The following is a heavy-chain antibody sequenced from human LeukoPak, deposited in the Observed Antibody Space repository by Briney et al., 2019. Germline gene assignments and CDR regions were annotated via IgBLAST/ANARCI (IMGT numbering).Heavy chain of an antibody. CDR3: ARGGSMIRGLNA. Sequence: SETLSLTCTVSGGSISSGDYYWSWIRQPPGKGLEGIGYIHFSGNTYYNPSLRSRPIISADSSKNQFSLKLTSVTAADTAVYFCARGGSMIRGLNAWGRGTLVTVSS. CDR1: GGSISSGDYY. D-gene: IGHD3-10*01. V-gene: IGHV4-31*02. CDR2: IHFSGNT. J-gene: IGHJ5*02.